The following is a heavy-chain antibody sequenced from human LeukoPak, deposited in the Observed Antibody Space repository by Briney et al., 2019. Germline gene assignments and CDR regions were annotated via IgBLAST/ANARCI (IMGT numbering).Heavy chain of an antibody. Sequence: PGGSLRLSCAASGFTFSSYGMHWVRQAPGKGLEWVAVISYDGSNKYYADSVKGRFTISRDNSKNTLYLQMNSLRAEDTAVYYCHRRAFDIWGQGTMVTVSS. CDR2: ISYDGSNK. J-gene: IGHJ3*02. CDR1: GFTFSSYG. V-gene: IGHV3-30*03. CDR3: HRRAFDI.